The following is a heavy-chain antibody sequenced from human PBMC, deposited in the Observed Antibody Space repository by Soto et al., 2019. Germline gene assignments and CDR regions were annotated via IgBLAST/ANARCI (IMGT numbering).Heavy chain of an antibody. CDR3: ARRYGSAIDY. CDR2: IYYRGST. Sequence: PSETLSHTCTVSGGTISSWYWRWIRQPPGKGLEWIGYIYYRGSTNCNTSIKSRVTISVDTPKNQFSLKLSSVHAADTAVYYCARRYGSAIDYWGQGTRVTVS. V-gene: IGHV4-59*08. J-gene: IGHJ4*02. CDR1: GGTISSWY. D-gene: IGHD1-26*01.